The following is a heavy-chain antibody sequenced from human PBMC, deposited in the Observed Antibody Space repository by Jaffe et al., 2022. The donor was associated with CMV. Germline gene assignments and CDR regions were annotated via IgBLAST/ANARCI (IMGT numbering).Heavy chain of an antibody. CDR1: GYTFTSYG. Sequence: QVQLVQSGAEVKKPGASVKVSCKASGYTFTSYGISWVRQAPGQGLEWMGWISAYNGNTNYAQKLQGRVTMTTDTSTSTAYMELRSLRSDDTAVYYCARSTVGYCSGGSCYSPYYYYYMDVWGKGTTVTVSS. CDR2: ISAYNGNT. V-gene: IGHV1-18*04. D-gene: IGHD2-15*01. J-gene: IGHJ6*03. CDR3: ARSTVGYCSGGSCYSPYYYYYMDV.